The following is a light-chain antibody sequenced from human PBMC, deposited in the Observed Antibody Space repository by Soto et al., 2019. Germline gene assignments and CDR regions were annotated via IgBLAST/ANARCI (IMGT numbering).Light chain of an antibody. V-gene: IGKV3-20*01. CDR2: GAS. Sequence: EIVLTQSPGTLSLSPGERTTLSCRARQGVCSRYLAWYQQKPGQAPRLLIYGASSRATGIPDRFSGSGSGTDFTLTISRLEPEDFAVYYCQQYGSSPYTFGQGTKLEIK. CDR3: QQYGSSPYT. J-gene: IGKJ2*01. CDR1: QGVCSRY.